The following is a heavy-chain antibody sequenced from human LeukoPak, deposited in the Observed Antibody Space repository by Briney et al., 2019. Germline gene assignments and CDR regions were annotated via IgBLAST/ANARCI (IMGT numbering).Heavy chain of an antibody. V-gene: IGHV3-30*04. CDR2: ISYDGSNK. CDR3: ARVQDSSGWYYYDY. Sequence: GRSLRLSCAASGFTFGSYAMHWVRQAPGKGLEWVAVISYDGSNKYYADSAKGRFTISRDNSKNTLYLQMNSLRAEDTAVYYCARVQDSSGWYYYDYWGQGTLVTVSS. D-gene: IGHD6-19*01. CDR1: GFTFGSYA. J-gene: IGHJ4*02.